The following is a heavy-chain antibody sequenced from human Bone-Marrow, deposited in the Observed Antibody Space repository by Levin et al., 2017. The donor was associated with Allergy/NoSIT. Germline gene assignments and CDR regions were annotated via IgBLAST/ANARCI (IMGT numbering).Heavy chain of an antibody. V-gene: IGHV4-4*02. Sequence: RASETLSLTCAVSGASLSVNWWTWVRQPPGKGLEWIGEISHSEGTNYNPSLKSRVTMSLDKSRNHFSLKLSFVTAADTAVYYCARSYSNSIEYWGQGSLVTVSS. CDR2: ISHSEGT. D-gene: IGHD4-11*01. J-gene: IGHJ4*02. CDR3: ARSYSNSIEY. CDR1: GASLSVNW.